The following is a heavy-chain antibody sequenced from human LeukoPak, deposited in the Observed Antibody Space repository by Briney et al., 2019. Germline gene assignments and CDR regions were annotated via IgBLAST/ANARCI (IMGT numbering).Heavy chain of an antibody. CDR3: AAGYYGSGSYYR. CDR1: GYTFTGYY. CDR2: INPNSGGT. Sequence: ASVKVSCKASGYTFTGYYMHWVRQAPGQGLEWMGRINPNSGGTNYAQKFQGRVTMTRDTSISTAYMELRILRSDDTATYYCAAGYYGSGSYYRWGQGTLVTVSS. J-gene: IGHJ5*02. V-gene: IGHV1-2*06. D-gene: IGHD3-10*01.